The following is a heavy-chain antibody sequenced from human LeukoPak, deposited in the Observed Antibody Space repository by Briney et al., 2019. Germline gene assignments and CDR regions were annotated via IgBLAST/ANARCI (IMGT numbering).Heavy chain of an antibody. V-gene: IGHV3-11*01. CDR1: GFTFSDYY. CDR3: ARDKCYDSSGYYFLTYYFDY. CDR2: ISSSGSTI. Sequence: GGSLRLSCAASGFTFSDYYMSWIRQAPGKGLEWVSYISSSGSTIYYADSVKGRFTISRDNAKNSLYLQMNSLRAEDTAVYYCARDKCYDSSGYYFLTYYFDYWGQGTLVTVSS. J-gene: IGHJ4*02. D-gene: IGHD3-22*01.